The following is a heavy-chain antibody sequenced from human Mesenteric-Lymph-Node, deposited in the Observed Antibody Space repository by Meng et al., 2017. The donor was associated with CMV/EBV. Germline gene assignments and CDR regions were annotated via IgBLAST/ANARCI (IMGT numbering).Heavy chain of an antibody. CDR3: ARGDNSFGDHGGYFDY. J-gene: IGHJ4*02. Sequence: DSITKNYCFGGWIRQPPGEGLEWIGNIHLSGGTCYNPSLKSRVTISVDTSKKQFALKVNSAAAADTAVYYCARGDNSFGDHGGYFDYWGQGSLVTVSS. D-gene: IGHD4-17*01. V-gene: IGHV4-39*06. CDR1: DSITKNYC. CDR2: IHLSGGT.